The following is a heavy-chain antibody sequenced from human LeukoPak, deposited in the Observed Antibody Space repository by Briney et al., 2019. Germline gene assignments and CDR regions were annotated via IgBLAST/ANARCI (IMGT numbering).Heavy chain of an antibody. D-gene: IGHD6-19*01. V-gene: IGHV4-34*01. CDR1: GGSFSGYY. CDR3: ARGGNSSGNFGY. J-gene: IGHJ4*02. CDR2: INHSGST. Sequence: KTSETLSLTCAVYGGSFSGYYWSWIRQPPGKGLEWIGEINHSGSTNYNPSLKSRVTISVDTSKNQFSLKLSSVTAADTAVYYCARGGNSSGNFGYWGQGTLVTVSS.